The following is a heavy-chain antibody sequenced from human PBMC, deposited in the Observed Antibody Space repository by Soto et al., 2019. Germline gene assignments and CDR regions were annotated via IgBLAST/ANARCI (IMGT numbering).Heavy chain of an antibody. D-gene: IGHD2-15*01. J-gene: IGHJ4*02. V-gene: IGHV1-18*01. CDR2: ISAYNGNT. CDR3: ARENIVVVVAATPFFDY. Sequence: ASVKVSCKASGYTFTNYGISWVRQAPGQGLEWMGWISAYNGNTNYAQKLQGRVTMTTDTSTSTAYMELRSLRSDDTAVYYCARENIVVVVAATPFFDYWGQGTLVTVSS. CDR1: GYTFTNYG.